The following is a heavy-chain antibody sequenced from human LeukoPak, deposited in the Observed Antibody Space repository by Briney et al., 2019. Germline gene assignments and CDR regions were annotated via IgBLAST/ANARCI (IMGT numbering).Heavy chain of an antibody. CDR3: ARDRVSSTSPNWFDP. D-gene: IGHD6-13*01. V-gene: IGHV1-18*01. CDR1: RSTFSSYA. Sequence: ASVKVSCKGSRSTFSSYAFSWVRQAPGQGLEWMGWISAYNGNTNYAQKLQGRVTMTTDTSTSTAYMELRSLRSDDTAVYYCARDRVSSTSPNWFDPWGQGTLVTVSS. J-gene: IGHJ5*02. CDR2: ISAYNGNT.